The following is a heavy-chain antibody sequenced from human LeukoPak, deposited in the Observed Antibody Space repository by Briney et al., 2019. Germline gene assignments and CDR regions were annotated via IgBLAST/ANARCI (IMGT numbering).Heavy chain of an antibody. CDR3: ARGGERGYYGSGSYCDY. Sequence: GGSLRLSCAASGFTFDDYGMSWVRQAPGKGLEWASGINWNGGSTGYADSVKGRFTISRDNAKNSLYLQMNSLRAEDTALYYCARGGERGYYGSGSYCDYWGQGTLVTVSS. CDR1: GFTFDDYG. J-gene: IGHJ4*02. V-gene: IGHV3-20*04. CDR2: INWNGGST. D-gene: IGHD3-10*01.